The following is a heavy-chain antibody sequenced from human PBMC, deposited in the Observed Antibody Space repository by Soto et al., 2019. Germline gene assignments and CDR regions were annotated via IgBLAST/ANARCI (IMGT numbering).Heavy chain of an antibody. V-gene: IGHV3-30-3*01. J-gene: IGHJ3*02. Sequence: QVQLVESGGGVVQPGRSLRLSCAASGFTFSSYAMHWVRQAPGKGLEWVAVISYDGSNKYYADSVKGRFTISRDNSKNTLYLQMNSLRAEDTAVYYCAREFLVLPGRDAFDIWGQGTMVTVSS. CDR2: ISYDGSNK. CDR3: AREFLVLPGRDAFDI. D-gene: IGHD6-6*01. CDR1: GFTFSSYA.